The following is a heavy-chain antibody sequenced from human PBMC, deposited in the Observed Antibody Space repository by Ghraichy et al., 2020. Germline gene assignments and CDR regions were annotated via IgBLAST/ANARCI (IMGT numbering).Heavy chain of an antibody. CDR1: GGSIRSSSYY. CDR2: IYFTGST. D-gene: IGHD5-24*01. J-gene: IGHJ4*02. CDR3: ARHQMRDGYPRGIKTFDY. V-gene: IGHV4-39*01. Sequence: SETLSLTCIVSGGSIRSSSYYWGWIRQPPGKGLEWIGSIYFTGSTYYNPSLKSRVTVSGDPSKNQFSLKLASLTAADTAVYYCARHQMRDGYPRGIKTFDYWGRGTLVTVSS.